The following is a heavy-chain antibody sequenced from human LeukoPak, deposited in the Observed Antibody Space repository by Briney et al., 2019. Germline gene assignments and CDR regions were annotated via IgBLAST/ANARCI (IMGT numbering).Heavy chain of an antibody. Sequence: MASQTLSLTCTVSGGSVSSGTYYWSWIRQPAGKGLEWIGHIYTSESTNYNPSLKSRVTISVDTSKNQFSLKLSSVTAADTAVYYCARGDPSDFWSGSLYYFDYWGQGTLVTVSS. CDR1: GGSVSSGTYY. D-gene: IGHD3-3*01. CDR2: IYTSEST. V-gene: IGHV4-61*09. CDR3: ARGDPSDFWSGSLYYFDY. J-gene: IGHJ4*02.